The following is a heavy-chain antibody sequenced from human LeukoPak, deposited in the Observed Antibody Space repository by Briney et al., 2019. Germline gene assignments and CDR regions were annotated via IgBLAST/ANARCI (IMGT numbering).Heavy chain of an antibody. V-gene: IGHV4-59*01. CDR3: ARGDYCSSTSCYYYFDY. J-gene: IGHJ4*02. D-gene: IGHD2-2*01. Sequence: SETLSLTCTVSSGSISSYYWSWIRQPPGKGLEWIGYIYYSGSTNYNPSLKSRVTMSVDTSKKQFSLKLTSVTAADTAVYYCARGDYCSSTSCYYYFDYWGQGTLVTVSS. CDR1: SGSISSYY. CDR2: IYYSGST.